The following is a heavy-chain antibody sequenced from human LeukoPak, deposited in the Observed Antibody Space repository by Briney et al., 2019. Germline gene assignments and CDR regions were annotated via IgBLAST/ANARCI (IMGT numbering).Heavy chain of an antibody. D-gene: IGHD2-15*01. J-gene: IGHJ3*02. CDR3: AREMRVGHDAFDI. Sequence: SETLSLTCTVSGGSISSYYWSWIRQPPGKGLERIGYIYYSGSTNYNPSLKSRVTISVDTSKNQFSLKLSSVTAADTAVYYCAREMRVGHDAFDIWGQGTMVTVSS. CDR1: GGSISSYY. V-gene: IGHV4-59*01. CDR2: IYYSGST.